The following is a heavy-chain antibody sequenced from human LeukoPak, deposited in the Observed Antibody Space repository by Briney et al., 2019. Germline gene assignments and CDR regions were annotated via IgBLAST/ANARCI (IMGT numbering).Heavy chain of an antibody. CDR3: VGTIASRGSEY. CDR2: LPPDELGI. CDR1: GFTFTNYW. J-gene: IGHJ4*02. D-gene: IGHD6-6*01. V-gene: IGHV3-74*01. Sequence: GGSLRLSCAASGFTFTNYWMHWVRQAPGMGLVWVSRLPPDELGIIYADSVKGRFTVPRDNAKNTVYLQMNNLRVDDTAMYYCVGTIASRGSEYWGQGALVTVSS.